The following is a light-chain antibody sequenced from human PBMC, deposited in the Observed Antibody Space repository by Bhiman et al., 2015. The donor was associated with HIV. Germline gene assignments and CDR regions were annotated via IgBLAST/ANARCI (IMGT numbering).Light chain of an antibody. Sequence: QSVLTQPPSVSAAPGQKVTISCSGSSSNIGNNYVSWYQQLPGTAPKLMIYDVSKRPSGVPERFSGSKSGNTASLTISGLQAEDEADYYCQSYDTTLSGVIFGGGTRLTVL. CDR2: DVS. V-gene: IGLV1-40*01. CDR3: QSYDTTLSGVI. J-gene: IGLJ2*01. CDR1: SSNIGNNY.